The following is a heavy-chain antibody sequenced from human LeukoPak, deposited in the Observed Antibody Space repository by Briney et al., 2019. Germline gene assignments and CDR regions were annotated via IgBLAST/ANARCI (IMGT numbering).Heavy chain of an antibody. J-gene: IGHJ4*02. CDR1: GGSFSGYY. V-gene: IGHV4-34*01. CDR3: ARGPNYYDSSGHKLFDY. D-gene: IGHD3-22*01. CDR2: INHSGST. Sequence: SETLSVTCAVYGGSFSGYYWRWIRQPPGQGLEWIGEINHSGSTNYNPPLKSRVTISVDTSKNQFSLKLSSVTAADTAVYYCARGPNYYDSSGHKLFDYWGQGTLANVSS.